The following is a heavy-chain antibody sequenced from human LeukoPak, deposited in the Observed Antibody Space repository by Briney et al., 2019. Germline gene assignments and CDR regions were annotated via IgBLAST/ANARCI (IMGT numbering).Heavy chain of an antibody. D-gene: IGHD3-3*01. CDR3: ARDHASGITIFGVPYYYGMDV. CDR2: IYYSGST. V-gene: IGHV4-59*01. Sequence: SETLSLTCTVSGGSISSYYWSWIRQPPGKGLEWIGYIYYSGSTNYNPSLKGRVTISVDTSKNQFSLKLSSVTAADTAVYYCARDHASGITIFGVPYYYGMDVWGQGTTVTVSS. CDR1: GGSISSYY. J-gene: IGHJ6*02.